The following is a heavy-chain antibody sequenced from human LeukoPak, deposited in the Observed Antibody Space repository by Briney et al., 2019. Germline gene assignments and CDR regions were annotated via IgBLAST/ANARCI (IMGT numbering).Heavy chain of an antibody. CDR1: GFTFSSYS. CDR3: ARDRLGGSGRKTFDY. D-gene: IGHD3-10*01. CDR2: ISSSSSTI. Sequence: GGSLRLSCAASGFTFSSYSMNWVRQAPGKGLEWVSYISSSSSTIYYADSVKGRFTISRDNAKNSLYLQMNSLRDEDTAVYYCARDRLGGSGRKTFDYWGQGTLVTVSS. V-gene: IGHV3-48*02. J-gene: IGHJ4*02.